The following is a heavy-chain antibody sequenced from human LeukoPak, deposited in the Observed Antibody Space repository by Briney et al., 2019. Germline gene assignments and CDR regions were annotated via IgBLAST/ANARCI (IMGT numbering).Heavy chain of an antibody. D-gene: IGHD1-1*01. V-gene: IGHV3-7*01. CDR3: ARQRYSDY. CDR1: GFTFSTSW. CDR2: IKEDGSEN. J-gene: IGHJ4*02. Sequence: GGSLRLSCVASGFTFSTSWVTWVRQAPGKGLEWVANIKEDGSENSYVESVKGRFTISRDNAKNSLYLQLNSLRAEDTAVYFCARQRYSDYWGQGTLVTVSS.